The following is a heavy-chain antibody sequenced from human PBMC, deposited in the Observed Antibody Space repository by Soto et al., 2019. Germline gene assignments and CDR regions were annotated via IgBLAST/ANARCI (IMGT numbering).Heavy chain of an antibody. Sequence: QVQLVESGGGVVQPGTSLKLSCATSGFTLSRYPMHWVRQAPGKGLEWVAVVSWEGTIAKYADSVRGRFTISKDNSNNTVYLQMDNLSAEDTATYYCVRDKRPGPPDFCDDWGQGTLVTVSS. D-gene: IGHD3-3*01. V-gene: IGHV3-30*04. J-gene: IGHJ4*02. CDR2: VSWEGTIA. CDR1: GFTLSRYP. CDR3: VRDKRPGPPDFCDD.